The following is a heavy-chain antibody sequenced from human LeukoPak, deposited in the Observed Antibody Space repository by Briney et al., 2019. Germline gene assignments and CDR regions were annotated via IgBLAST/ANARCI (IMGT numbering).Heavy chain of an antibody. CDR2: TKQDGSEK. Sequence: PAGTLTLSCIASGXTFSSYWLSWVRQAPGKGLEGVANTKQDGSEKYYVDFVKGRFTISRDNAKNSLYLQMNSPRAEDTAVYYCERRYFDYWGQGTLVTVSS. CDR3: ERRYFDY. J-gene: IGHJ4*02. V-gene: IGHV3-7*02. CDR1: GXTFSSYW.